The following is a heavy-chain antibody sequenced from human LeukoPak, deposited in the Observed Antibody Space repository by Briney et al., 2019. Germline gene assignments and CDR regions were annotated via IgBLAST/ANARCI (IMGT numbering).Heavy chain of an antibody. J-gene: IGHJ4*01. Sequence: PGASLRLSCAASGFSVSSNYMSWARQAPGKGLEWVSIIYSGDSTYYADSVKGRFTISRDNSKNTLFLQMNSLRAEDTAVYHCARVDSSGYFYFGYWGQGTLVTVAS. CDR2: IYSGDST. CDR3: ARVDSSGYFYFGY. D-gene: IGHD3-22*01. V-gene: IGHV3-53*01. CDR1: GFSVSSNY.